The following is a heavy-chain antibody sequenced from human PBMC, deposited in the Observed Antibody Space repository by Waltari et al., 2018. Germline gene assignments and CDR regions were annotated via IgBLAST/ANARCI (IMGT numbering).Heavy chain of an antibody. D-gene: IGHD3-16*01. CDR1: GLTISDNY. CDR2: LYSAGHT. CDR3: ARDLVHYFDY. J-gene: IGHJ4*02. Sequence: EVQLVESGGGLIQPGGSLRLSCAASGLTISDNYMSWVRQAPGKGCEWVSVLYSAGHTYYADSVKGRFTISRDSSKNTLYLQMNSLRTEDTAVYYCARDLVHYFDYWGQGTLVTVSS. V-gene: IGHV3-53*01.